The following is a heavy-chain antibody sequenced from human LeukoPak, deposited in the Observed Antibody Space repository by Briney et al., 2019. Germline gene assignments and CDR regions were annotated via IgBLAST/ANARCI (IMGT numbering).Heavy chain of an antibody. V-gene: IGHV1-69*05. CDR3: ARDESPNYDFWSGYKNWFDP. CDR1: GGTFSSYA. Sequence: SVKVSCKASGGTFSSYAISWVRQAPGQGLEWMGRIIPIFGTANYAQKFQGRVTITTDESTSTAYMELSSLRSEDTAVYYCARDESPNYDFWSGYKNWFDPWGQGTLVTVSS. CDR2: IIPIFGTA. J-gene: IGHJ5*02. D-gene: IGHD3-3*01.